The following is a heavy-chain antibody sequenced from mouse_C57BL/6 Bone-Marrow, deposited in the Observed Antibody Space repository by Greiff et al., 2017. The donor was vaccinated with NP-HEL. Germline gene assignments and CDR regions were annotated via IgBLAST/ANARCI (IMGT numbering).Heavy chain of an antibody. CDR2: IDPSDSYT. V-gene: IGHV1-59*01. CDR3: AEERGYFDV. J-gene: IGHJ1*03. Sequence: QVQLKQPGAELVRPGTSVKLSCKASGYTFTSYWMHWVKQRPGQGLEWIGVIDPSDSYTNYNQKFKGKATLTVDTSSSTAYMQLSSLTSEDSAVYYCAEERGYFDVWGTGTTVTVSS. CDR1: GYTFTSYW.